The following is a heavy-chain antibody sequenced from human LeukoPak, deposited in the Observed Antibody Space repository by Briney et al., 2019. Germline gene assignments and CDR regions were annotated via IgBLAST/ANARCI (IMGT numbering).Heavy chain of an antibody. Sequence: GGSLRLSCPASGFPFSSYAMHWVRQAPGKGLEWVALISYDGNNKYYADSVKGRFTISRDNSKNTLYLQMDSLRAEDTAVYYCAKDSHSDGWYFVFGGQGTLVTGSS. D-gene: IGHD6-19*01. CDR3: AKDSHSDGWYFVF. V-gene: IGHV3-30-3*01. CDR1: GFPFSSYA. J-gene: IGHJ4*02. CDR2: ISYDGNNK.